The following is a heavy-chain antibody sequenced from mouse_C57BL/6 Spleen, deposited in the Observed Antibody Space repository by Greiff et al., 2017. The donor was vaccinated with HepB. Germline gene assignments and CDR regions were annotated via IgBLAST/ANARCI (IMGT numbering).Heavy chain of an antibody. CDR3: TRRLQYLDY. J-gene: IGHJ2*01. CDR1: GYTFTDYY. Sequence: VQLQQSGPELVKPGASVKISCKASGYTFTDYYMNWVKQSHGKSLEWIGDINPNNGGTSYNQKFKGKATLTVDKSSSTAYMELRSLTSEDSAVYYCTRRLQYLDYWGQGTTLTVSS. CDR2: INPNNGGT. V-gene: IGHV1-26*01. D-gene: IGHD2-13*01.